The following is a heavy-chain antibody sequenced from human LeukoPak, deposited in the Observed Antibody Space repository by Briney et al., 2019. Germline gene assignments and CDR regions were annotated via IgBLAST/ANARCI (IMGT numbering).Heavy chain of an antibody. V-gene: IGHV1-2*02. CDR2: INPNSGGT. Sequence: ASVKVSCKASGNTFTAYYMHWMRQAPGQGLEWMGWINPNSGGTNYAQKFQGRVTMTRDTSISTAYMELSRLRSDDTAVYYCARGADYGDYHNWFYPWGQGTLVTVSS. CDR1: GNTFTAYY. J-gene: IGHJ5*02. D-gene: IGHD4-17*01. CDR3: ARGADYGDYHNWFYP.